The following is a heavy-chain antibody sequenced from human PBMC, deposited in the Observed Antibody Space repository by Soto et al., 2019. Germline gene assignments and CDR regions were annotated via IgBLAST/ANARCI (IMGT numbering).Heavy chain of an antibody. CDR1: GFTFSSYA. Sequence: QVQLVESGGGVVQPGRSLRLSCAASGFTFSSYAMHWVRQAPGKGLEWVAVISYDGSNKYYADSVKGRFTIFRDNSKNTLYLQMNSLRAEDTAVYYCARDAAMAYWGQGTLVTVSS. J-gene: IGHJ4*02. CDR3: ARDAAMAY. CDR2: ISYDGSNK. D-gene: IGHD6-25*01. V-gene: IGHV3-30-3*01.